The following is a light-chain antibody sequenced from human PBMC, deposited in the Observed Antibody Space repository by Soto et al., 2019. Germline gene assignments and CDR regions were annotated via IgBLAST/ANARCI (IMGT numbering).Light chain of an antibody. J-gene: IGKJ2*01. Sequence: EIVMTQSPATLSVSPGERATLSCRASQSVSSNLAWYQQKPGQAPRLLIYGASTRATGIPGRFSGSGSGTEFTLTISSLQSEDFAVYYCQQYNNWPWETFGQGTKLEIK. CDR2: GAS. V-gene: IGKV3-15*01. CDR1: QSVSSN. CDR3: QQYNNWPWET.